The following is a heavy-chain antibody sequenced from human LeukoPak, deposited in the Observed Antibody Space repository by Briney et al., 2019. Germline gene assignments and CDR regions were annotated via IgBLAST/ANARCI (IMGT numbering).Heavy chain of an antibody. J-gene: IGHJ6*02. D-gene: IGHD2-8*02. CDR3: ARDAGGYGMDV. CDR2: IYSGGST. Sequence: SGGSLRLSCSASGFTFSSYAMHWVRQAPGKGLEWVSVIYSGGSTYYADSVKGRFTISRDNSKNTLYLQMNSLRAEDTAVYYCARDAGGYGMDVWGQGTTVTVSS. V-gene: IGHV3-66*01. CDR1: GFTFSSYA.